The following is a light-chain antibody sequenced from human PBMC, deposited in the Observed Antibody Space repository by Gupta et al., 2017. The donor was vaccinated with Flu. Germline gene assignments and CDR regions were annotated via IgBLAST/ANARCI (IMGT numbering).Light chain of an antibody. V-gene: IGLV3-21*02. CDR1: NIGSKT. CDR2: DDS. Sequence: SYVLTQPPSVSVAPGQTARITCGGNNIGSKTVHWYQQKHGQAPVLVVDDDSDRPSGIPERFSGSNSGNTDTPTISRVEAGDEADDDCQVWDSSSDPLVFGGGTKLTVL. J-gene: IGLJ2*01. CDR3: QVWDSSSDPLV.